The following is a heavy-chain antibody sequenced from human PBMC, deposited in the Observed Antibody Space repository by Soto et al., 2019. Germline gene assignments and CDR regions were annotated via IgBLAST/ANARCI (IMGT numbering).Heavy chain of an antibody. CDR2: SKNKADSYTT. CDR3: TVWGSGNDFGAA. J-gene: IGHJ4*02. Sequence: EVQLVESGGGLVQPGGSLRLSCAASGFTFSDHDMDWVRQAPGKGLGWVGRSKNKADSYTTEYAASVKGRFTISRDGSKNSLFLQMNSLKTEDTAVYYCTVWGSGNDFGAAWGQGILVTVSS. CDR1: GFTFSDHD. V-gene: IGHV3-72*01. D-gene: IGHD3-10*01.